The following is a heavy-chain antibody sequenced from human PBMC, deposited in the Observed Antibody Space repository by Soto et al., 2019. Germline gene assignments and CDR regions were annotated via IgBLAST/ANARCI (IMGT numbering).Heavy chain of an antibody. D-gene: IGHD3-3*01. CDR3: ARVFYYDFWSGYSYGNNWFDP. J-gene: IGHJ5*02. CDR1: GYTFTSYD. V-gene: IGHV1-8*01. CDR2: MNPNSGNT. Sequence: GASVKVSCKASGYTFTSYDINWVRQATGQGLEWMGWMNPNSGNTGYAQKFQGRVTMTRNTSISTAYMELSSLRSEDTAVYYCARVFYYDFWSGYSYGNNWFDPWGQGTLVTVSS.